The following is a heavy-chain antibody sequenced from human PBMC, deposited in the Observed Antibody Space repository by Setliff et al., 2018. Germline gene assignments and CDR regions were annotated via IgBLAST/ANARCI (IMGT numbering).Heavy chain of an antibody. CDR3: ARGDRWGYSYGPYYYGMDV. CDR2: ISSSGSTI. D-gene: IGHD5-18*01. Sequence: LSLSCAASGFTFSDYYMSWIRQAPGKGLEWVSYISSSGSTIYYADSVKGRFTISRDNAKNSLYLQMNSLRAEDTAVYYCARGDRWGYSYGPYYYGMDVWGQGTTVTVSS. J-gene: IGHJ6*02. V-gene: IGHV3-11*04. CDR1: GFTFSDYY.